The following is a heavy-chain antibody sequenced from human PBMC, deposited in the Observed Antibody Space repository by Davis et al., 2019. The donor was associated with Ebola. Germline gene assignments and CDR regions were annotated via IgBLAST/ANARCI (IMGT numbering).Heavy chain of an antibody. CDR3: ARDSLNDYGDYGRARWFDP. CDR1: GGSFSGYY. J-gene: IGHJ5*02. Sequence: MPSETLSLTCAVYGGSFSGYYWSWIRQHPGKGLEWIGHIYYSGSTYYNPSLNSRLIISVDTSKNQFSLKLSSVTAADTAVYYCARDSLNDYGDYGRARWFDPWGQGALVTVSS. D-gene: IGHD4-17*01. V-gene: IGHV4-31*11. CDR2: IYYSGST.